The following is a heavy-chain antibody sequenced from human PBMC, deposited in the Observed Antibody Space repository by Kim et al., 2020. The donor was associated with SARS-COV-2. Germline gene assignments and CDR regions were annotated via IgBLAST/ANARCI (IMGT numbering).Heavy chain of an antibody. CDR1: GYTFSSYG. CDR3: ARRLVAGGVTYNWFDP. D-gene: IGHD3-16*01. J-gene: IGHJ5*02. CDR2: INTNTGNP. Sequence: ASVKVSCKASGYTFSSYGLNWVRQAPGQGLEWMGWINTNTGNPMYAQGFTGRFVFSLDTSVSPAYLQITSLKAEDTAVYYCARRLVAGGVTYNWFDPWGQGTXVTVSS. V-gene: IGHV7-4-1*02.